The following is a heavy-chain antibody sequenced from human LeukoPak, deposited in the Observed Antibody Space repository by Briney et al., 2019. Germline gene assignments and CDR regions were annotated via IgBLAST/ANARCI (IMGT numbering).Heavy chain of an antibody. V-gene: IGHV3-64*01. CDR3: AKVWSSSWDAFDI. D-gene: IGHD6-13*01. CDR2: ITNNGGYT. Sequence: PGGSLRLSCAASGFSFSSSAMHWVRQAPGKGLEYVSAITNNGGYTYYANSVKGRFTISRDNSKNTLYLQMNSLRAEDTAVYYCAKVWSSSWDAFDIWGRGTMVTVSS. CDR1: GFSFSSSA. J-gene: IGHJ3*02.